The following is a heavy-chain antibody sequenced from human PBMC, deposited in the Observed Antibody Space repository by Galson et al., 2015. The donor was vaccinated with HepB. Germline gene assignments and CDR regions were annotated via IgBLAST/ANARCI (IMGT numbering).Heavy chain of an antibody. CDR3: ARVLITYGFWSGYYTAGTDAFDI. CDR1: GFTFSSYA. D-gene: IGHD3-3*01. J-gene: IGHJ3*02. V-gene: IGHV3-30-3*01. CDR2: ISYDGSNK. Sequence: SLRLSCAASGFTFSSYAMHWVRQAPGKGLEWVAVISYDGSNKYYVDSVKGRFTISRDNSKNTLYLQMNSLRAEDTAVYYCARVLITYGFWSGYYTAGTDAFDIWGQGTMVTVSS.